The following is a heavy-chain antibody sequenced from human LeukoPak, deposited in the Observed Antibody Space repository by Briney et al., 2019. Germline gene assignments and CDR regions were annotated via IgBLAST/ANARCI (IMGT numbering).Heavy chain of an antibody. CDR2: ISSNGDFT. CDR1: RFTFNTYA. Sequence: GGSLRLSCVASRFTFNTYAVNWVRQAPGKGLEWIPAISSNGDFTYYADSVKGRFTISRDNSKNTLYLRMNSLRAEDTAVYYCARDTSYSYGMDVWGQGPTVTVSS. CDR3: ARDTSYSYGMDV. J-gene: IGHJ6*02. D-gene: IGHD3-3*01. V-gene: IGHV3-23*01.